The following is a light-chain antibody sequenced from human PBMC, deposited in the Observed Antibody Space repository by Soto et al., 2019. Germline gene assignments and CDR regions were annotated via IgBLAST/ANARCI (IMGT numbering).Light chain of an antibody. CDR3: SSYTRNSTLI. CDR1: SSDVGRYNY. CDR2: EVS. Sequence: QSALTQPASESGSPGQSITISCTGTSSDVGRYNYVSWYQQHPGKAPKLMIYEVSNRPSGVSNRFSGSKSGNTASLTISGLQAEDEADYYCSSYTRNSTLIFGTGSKLTVL. V-gene: IGLV2-14*01. J-gene: IGLJ1*01.